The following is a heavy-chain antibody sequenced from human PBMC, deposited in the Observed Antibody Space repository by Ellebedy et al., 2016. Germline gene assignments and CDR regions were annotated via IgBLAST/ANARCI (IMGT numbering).Heavy chain of an antibody. V-gene: IGHV5-51*01. CDR1: GYSFTSYW. CDR2: IYPGYSDT. CDR3: ARAPREYYYDSSGYYDYFDY. Sequence: GGSLRLXCKGSGYSFTSYWIGWVRQMPGKGLEWMGIIYPGYSDTRYSPSFQGQVTISADKSISTAYLQWSSLKASDTAMYYCARAPREYYYDSSGYYDYFDYWGQGTLVTVSS. D-gene: IGHD3-22*01. J-gene: IGHJ4*02.